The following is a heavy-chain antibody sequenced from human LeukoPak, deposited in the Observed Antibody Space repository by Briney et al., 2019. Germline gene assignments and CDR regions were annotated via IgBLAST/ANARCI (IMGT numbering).Heavy chain of an antibody. D-gene: IGHD3-10*01. J-gene: IGHJ4*02. V-gene: IGHV3-23*01. CDR1: GFTFSSYV. Sequence: PGGSLRLSCAASGFTFSSYVMSWVRQAPGKGLEWVAAISGSGGSTYYADSVKGRFTISRDNSKNTLYLQMNSLRAEDTAVYYCAKTMVRGASTPYYFDYWGQGTLVTVSS. CDR3: AKTMVRGASTPYYFDY. CDR2: ISGSGGST.